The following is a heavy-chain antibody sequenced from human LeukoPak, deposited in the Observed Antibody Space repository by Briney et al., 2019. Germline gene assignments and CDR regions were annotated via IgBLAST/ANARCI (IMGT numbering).Heavy chain of an antibody. Sequence: SVKVFCKASGGTFSSYAISWVRQAPGQGLEWMGRIIPIFGTANYAQKFQGRVTITTDESTSTAYMELSSLRSEDTAVYYCARDGGSGSTYYMDVWGKGTTVTVSS. CDR1: GGTFSSYA. CDR2: IIPIFGTA. CDR3: ARDGGSGSTYYMDV. D-gene: IGHD3-10*01. V-gene: IGHV1-69*05. J-gene: IGHJ6*03.